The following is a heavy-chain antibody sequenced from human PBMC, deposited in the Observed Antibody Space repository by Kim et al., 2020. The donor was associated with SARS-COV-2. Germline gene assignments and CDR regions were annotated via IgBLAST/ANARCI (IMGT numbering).Heavy chain of an antibody. Sequence: ASVKVSCKASGYTFTSYDINWVRQATGQGLEWMGWMNPNSGNTGYAQKFQGRVTMTRNTSISTAYMELSSLRSEDTAVYYCARGRGIAARLYNWFDPWGQGTLVTVSS. J-gene: IGHJ5*02. CDR2: MNPNSGNT. V-gene: IGHV1-8*01. CDR3: ARGRGIAARLYNWFDP. D-gene: IGHD6-6*01. CDR1: GYTFTSYD.